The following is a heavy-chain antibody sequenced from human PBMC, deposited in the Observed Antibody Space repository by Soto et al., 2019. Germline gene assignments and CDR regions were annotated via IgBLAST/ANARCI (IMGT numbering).Heavy chain of an antibody. Sequence: QVLLQESGPQLVKPSQPLSLTCTVSGGPVRDAYSYWTWIRQPPGKGLEWMGYLSYTGSTYYNPSLRNRATISVNESSNPLSLRLGSVIAADTAVYYCARELEGGVFDIWARGTLVTVSS. CDR2: LSYTGST. CDR3: ARELEGGVFDI. D-gene: IGHD2-8*02. J-gene: IGHJ3*02. CDR1: GGPVRDAYSY. V-gene: IGHV4-30-4*01.